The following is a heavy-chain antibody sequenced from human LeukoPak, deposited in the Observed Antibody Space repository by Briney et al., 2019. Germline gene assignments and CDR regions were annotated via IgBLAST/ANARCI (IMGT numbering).Heavy chain of an antibody. CDR1: GFTFSDYG. V-gene: IGHV3-30*06. Sequence: GRSLRLSCAASGFTFSDYGIHWVRLAPGKGLEWVGVTSPDGSNKFYADSVKGRFTVSRDNSKNTLYLQMNSLRAEDTAVYYCARDNDPDYSSSPGWFDLWGLGTLLTVSS. D-gene: IGHD3-22*01. CDR2: TSPDGSNK. CDR3: ARDNDPDYSSSPGWFDL. J-gene: IGHJ5*02.